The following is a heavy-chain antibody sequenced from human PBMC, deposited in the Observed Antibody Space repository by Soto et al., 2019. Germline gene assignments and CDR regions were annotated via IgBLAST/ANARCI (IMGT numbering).Heavy chain of an antibody. D-gene: IGHD1-26*01. CDR2: ISGSGSST. CDR1: GFTFSSYA. V-gene: IGHV3-23*01. CDR3: ARRGSGSYYDY. Sequence: EVQLLESGGGLVQPGGSLRLSCAASGFTFSSYAMRWVRQSPGKGLEWVSAISGSGSSTYYADSVTGRFTISRDNSKHTLYLQMNSLRAENTAVYYCARRGSGSYYDYWGQGTLVTVSS. J-gene: IGHJ4*02.